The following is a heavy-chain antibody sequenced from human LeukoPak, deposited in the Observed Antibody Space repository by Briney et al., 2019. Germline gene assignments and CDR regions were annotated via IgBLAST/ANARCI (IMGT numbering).Heavy chain of an antibody. D-gene: IGHD3-10*01. CDR1: GFTFSNAW. V-gene: IGHV3-15*01. CDR3: TTDLWFGELLGMDV. J-gene: IGHJ6*02. Sequence: GGSVRLSCAASGFTFSNAWMSWVRQAPGKGLEWVGRIKSKTDGGTTDYAAPVKGRFTISRDDSKNTLYLQMNSLKTEDTAVYYCTTDLWFGELLGMDVWGQGTTVTVSS. CDR2: IKSKTDGGTT.